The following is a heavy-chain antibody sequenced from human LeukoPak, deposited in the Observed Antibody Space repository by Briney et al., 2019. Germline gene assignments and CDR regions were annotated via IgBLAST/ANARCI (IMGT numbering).Heavy chain of an antibody. D-gene: IGHD5-18*01. CDR1: GFTFSSYS. V-gene: IGHV3-21*01. Sequence: GGSLRLSCAASGFTFSSYSMNWVRQAPGKGLEWVSSISSSSSYIYYADSVKGRFTISRDNAKNPLYLQMNSLRAEDTAVYYCASYVDTAMGDDYWGQGTLVTVSS. CDR3: ASYVDTAMGDDY. J-gene: IGHJ4*02. CDR2: ISSSSSYI.